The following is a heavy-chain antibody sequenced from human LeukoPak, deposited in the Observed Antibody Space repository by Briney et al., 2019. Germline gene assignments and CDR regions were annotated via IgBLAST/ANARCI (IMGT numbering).Heavy chain of an antibody. CDR3: ARANGYGLLDC. V-gene: IGHV4-39*07. CDR1: GGSISSSTYY. D-gene: IGHD5-18*01. J-gene: IGHJ4*02. CDR2: IFYSGNT. Sequence: ASETLSLTCTVSGGSISSSTYYGGWIRQPPGKGLEWIGSIFYSGNTYYNPSLKSRVTISIDTSKNQFSLKLSSVTAADTAVYYCARANGYGLLDCWGQGTLVTVSS.